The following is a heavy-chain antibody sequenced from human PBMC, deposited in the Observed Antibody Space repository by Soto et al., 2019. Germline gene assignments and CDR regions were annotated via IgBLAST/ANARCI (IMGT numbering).Heavy chain of an antibody. CDR2: ISSSSSYT. CDR1: EFTFSSDI. Sequence: GGALRLSCASSEFTFSSDIMNLVRAAPGKRLEWVSSISSSSSYTYYADTVKGRFTISRDNAKNSMYLQMNSLRAEDTAVYYCARAIVTTIWYFDYWGKGTMVTVSS. V-gene: IGHV3-21*01. CDR3: ARAIVTTIWYFDY. D-gene: IGHD5-12*01. J-gene: IGHJ4*02.